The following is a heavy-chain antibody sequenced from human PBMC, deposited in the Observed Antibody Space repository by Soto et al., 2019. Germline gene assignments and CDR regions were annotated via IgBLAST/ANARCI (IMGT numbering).Heavy chain of an antibody. CDR1: GGSITNNDYY. V-gene: IGHV4-39*01. CDR3: ARRTPLYASESSRFDP. J-gene: IGHJ5*02. Sequence: KPSETLSLTCFVSGGSITNNDYYWCWIRRPPGKGLEWIGTIHYSGGASYNPSLKSRVIISADTSKNQFSLRLSSVTAADTAVYYCARRTPLYASESSRFDPWGQGALVTVSS. CDR2: IHYSGGA. D-gene: IGHD3-10*01.